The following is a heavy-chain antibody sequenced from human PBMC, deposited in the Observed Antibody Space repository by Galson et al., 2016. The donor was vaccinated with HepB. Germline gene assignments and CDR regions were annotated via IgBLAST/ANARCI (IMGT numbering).Heavy chain of an antibody. V-gene: IGHV3-53*01. J-gene: IGHJ4*02. Sequence: SLRLSCAVSGFLVRSNYMSWVRQAPGKGLEWVAIIYSGGSTQYAESVKGRFTISRDESKSTLFLQMNTLRGDDTALYYCARGYTSGVPYWWGQGTLVTVSS. CDR2: IYSGGST. D-gene: IGHD2-8*01. CDR1: GFLVRSNY. CDR3: ARGYTSGVPYW.